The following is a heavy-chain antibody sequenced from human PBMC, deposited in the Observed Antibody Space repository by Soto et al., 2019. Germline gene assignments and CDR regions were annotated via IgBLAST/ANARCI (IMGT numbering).Heavy chain of an antibody. CDR3: ARPFSSGWYGDFDY. CDR1: GFAFSSYA. D-gene: IGHD6-19*01. V-gene: IGHV3-30*04. CDR2: ISYDARNK. Sequence: QVQLVESGGGVVQPGRSLRLSCAASGFAFSSYAMHWVRRAPGKGLEWVAVISYDARNKYYADSVKGRFTISRDNSKKTMYLQMSSLRAEDTAVYYCARPFSSGWYGDFDYWGQGTLVTVSS. J-gene: IGHJ4*02.